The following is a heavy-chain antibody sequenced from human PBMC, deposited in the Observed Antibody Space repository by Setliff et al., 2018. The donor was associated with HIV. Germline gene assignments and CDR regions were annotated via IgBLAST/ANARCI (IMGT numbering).Heavy chain of an antibody. CDR1: GASISTYY. J-gene: IGHJ5*02. D-gene: IGHD3-3*01. CDR3: ARDRGSYNFWSGLARGDNWFDP. CDR2: MFYSGSS. V-gene: IGHV4-59*01. Sequence: PSETLSLTCTVSGASISTYYWSWIRQPPGKGLEWIGYMFYSGSSNYNPSLKSRVTMSVDTSKNQFSLNLTSVTAADTAVYYCARDRGSYNFWSGLARGDNWFDPWGQGTLVTVSS.